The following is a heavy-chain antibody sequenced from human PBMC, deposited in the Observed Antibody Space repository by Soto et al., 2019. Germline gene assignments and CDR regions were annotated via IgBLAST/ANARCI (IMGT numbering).Heavy chain of an antibody. CDR1: GGSFSGYY. CDR3: ARGLDVVVPAAILGNWFDP. CDR2: INHSGST. V-gene: IGHV4-34*01. D-gene: IGHD2-2*01. J-gene: IGHJ5*02. Sequence: PSETLSLTCAVYGGSFSGYYWSWVRQPPGKGLEWIGEINHSGSTNYNPSLKSRVTISVDTSKNQFSLKLSSVTAADTAVYYCARGLDVVVPAAILGNWFDPWGQGTLVTVSS.